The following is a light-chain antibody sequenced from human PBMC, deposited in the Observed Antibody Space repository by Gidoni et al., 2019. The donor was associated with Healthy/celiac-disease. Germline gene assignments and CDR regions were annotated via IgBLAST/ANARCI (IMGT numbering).Light chain of an antibody. CDR2: RDS. V-gene: IGLV3-9*01. J-gene: IGLJ2*01. CDR3: QVWDSSAGYVV. CDR1: NIGSKN. Sequence: SYELTQPLSVSVALGQTARITCGGNNIGSKNVHWYQQKPGQAPVLVIYRDSNRPSGIPGRFSGSNSGNTATLTISRAQAGDEADYYCQVWDSSAGYVVFGGGTKLTVL.